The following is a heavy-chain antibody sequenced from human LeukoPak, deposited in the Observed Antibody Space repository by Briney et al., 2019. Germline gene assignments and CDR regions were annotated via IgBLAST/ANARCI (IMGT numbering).Heavy chain of an antibody. Sequence: SQTLSLTCAVSGDSVSNNSATWNWIRQSPSRGLEWLGRTYYRSKWSTDYAVSVKSRITISPDTSKNQFSLQLNSVTPEDTAVYYCARGPTTKFHYWGQGTLVTVSS. D-gene: IGHD5-12*01. V-gene: IGHV6-1*01. J-gene: IGHJ4*02. CDR3: ARGPTTKFHY. CDR1: GDSVSNNSAT. CDR2: TYYRSKWST.